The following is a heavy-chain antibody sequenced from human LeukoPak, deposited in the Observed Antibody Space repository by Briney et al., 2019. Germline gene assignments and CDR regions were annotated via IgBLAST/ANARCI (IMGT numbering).Heavy chain of an antibody. V-gene: IGHV1-2*02. CDR3: ARDQVVVVPAAIQAGDWFDP. CDR2: INPNSGGT. J-gene: IGHJ5*02. CDR1: GYTFTGYY. Sequence: ASVKVSCKASGYTFTGYYMHWVRQAPGQGLEWMGWINPNSGGTNYAQKLQGRVTMTRDTSISTAYMELSRLRSDDTAVYYCARDQVVVVPAAIQAGDWFDPWGQGTLVTVSS. D-gene: IGHD2-2*02.